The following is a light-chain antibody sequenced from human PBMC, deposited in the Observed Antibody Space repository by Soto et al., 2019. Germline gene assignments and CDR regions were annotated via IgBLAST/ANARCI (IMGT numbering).Light chain of an antibody. CDR3: HQYGGSPRT. J-gene: IGKJ1*01. CDR1: QSVSSSY. V-gene: IGKV3-20*01. CDR2: GAS. Sequence: EIVLTQSPGTLSLSPGERATLSCRASQSVSSSYLAWYQQKPGQAPRLLIYGASSRATGIPDRFSGSGSGTDFTLTISILEPEDFAVYYCHQYGGSPRTLGQGTKVDIK.